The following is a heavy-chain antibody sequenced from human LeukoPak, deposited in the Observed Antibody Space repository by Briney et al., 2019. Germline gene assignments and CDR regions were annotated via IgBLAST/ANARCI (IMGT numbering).Heavy chain of an antibody. CDR2: TRNKANSYTT. CDR3: AREGKRITMVRGVITPRGYYYMDV. D-gene: IGHD3-10*01. J-gene: IGHJ6*03. Sequence: GGSLRLSCAASGFTFSDNYMDWVRQAQGKGLEWVGRTRNKANSYTTEYAAPVKGRFTISRDDSKNSLYLQMNSLKTEDTAVYYCAREGKRITMVRGVITPRGYYYMDVWGKGTTVTVSS. V-gene: IGHV3-72*01. CDR1: GFTFSDNY.